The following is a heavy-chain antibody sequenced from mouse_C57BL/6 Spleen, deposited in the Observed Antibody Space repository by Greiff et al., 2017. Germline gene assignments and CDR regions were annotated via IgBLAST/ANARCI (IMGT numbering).Heavy chain of an antibody. Sequence: DVKLVESGGGLVKPGGSLKLSCAASGFTFSSYTMSWVRQTPEKRLEWVATISGGGGNTYYPDSVKGRFTISRDNAKNTLYLQLSSLRSEDTALYYCARLGDGYTFAYWGQGTLVTVSA. J-gene: IGHJ3*01. CDR2: ISGGGGNT. D-gene: IGHD2-3*01. CDR1: GFTFSSYT. V-gene: IGHV5-9*01. CDR3: ARLGDGYTFAY.